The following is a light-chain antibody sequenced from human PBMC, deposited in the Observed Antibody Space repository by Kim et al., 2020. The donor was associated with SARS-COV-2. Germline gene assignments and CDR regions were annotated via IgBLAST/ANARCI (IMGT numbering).Light chain of an antibody. CDR3: QQYSGTWT. J-gene: IGKJ1*01. Sequence: LSPGERATLSCRANQTIRGDYLSWYQQKPGQAPRLLIYTASTRAAGIPDRFSGSGSGTDFTLTISRLEPEDFAMYYCQQYSGTWTFGQGTKVDIK. CDR2: TAS. V-gene: IGKV3-20*01. CDR1: QTIRGDY.